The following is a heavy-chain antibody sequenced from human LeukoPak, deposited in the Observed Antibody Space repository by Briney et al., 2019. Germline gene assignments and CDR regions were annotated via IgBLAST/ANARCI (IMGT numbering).Heavy chain of an antibody. J-gene: IGHJ3*02. CDR2: IRYDGSNK. V-gene: IGHV3-30*02. Sequence: GGSPRLSCVASGFTFSSQSMNWVRQAPGKGLEWVAFIRYDGSNKYYADSVKGRFTISRDNAKNSPYLQMNSLRAEDTAVYYCARDLIPVGAFDIWGQGTMVTVSS. D-gene: IGHD1-26*01. CDR1: GFTFSSQS. CDR3: ARDLIPVGAFDI.